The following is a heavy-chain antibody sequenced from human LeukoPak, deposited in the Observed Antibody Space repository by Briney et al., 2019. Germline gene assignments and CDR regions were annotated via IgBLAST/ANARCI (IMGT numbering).Heavy chain of an antibody. J-gene: IGHJ6*03. V-gene: IGHV3-48*03. CDR2: ISSSGSTI. CDR1: GFTFSSYE. Sequence: GGSLRLSCAASGFTFSSYEMNWVRQAPGKGLEWVSYISSSGSTIYYADSVKGRFTISRDNAKNSLYLQMNSLRAEDTAVYYCARVPSDYYYYYYMDVWGKGTTVTVSS. CDR3: ARVPSDYYYYYYMDV.